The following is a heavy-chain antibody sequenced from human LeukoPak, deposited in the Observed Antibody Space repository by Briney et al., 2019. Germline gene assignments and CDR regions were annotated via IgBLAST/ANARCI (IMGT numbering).Heavy chain of an antibody. J-gene: IGHJ5*02. Sequence: ASVKVSCKASGGTFSSFAINWVRQAPGQGLEWMGGIIPIFGTANYAQKFQGRVTITADESTSTAYMELSSLRSEDTAVYYCARKLGHCSSTSCYGVNWFDPWGQETLVTVSS. V-gene: IGHV1-69*13. D-gene: IGHD2-2*03. CDR2: IIPIFGTA. CDR3: ARKLGHCSSTSCYGVNWFDP. CDR1: GGTFSSFA.